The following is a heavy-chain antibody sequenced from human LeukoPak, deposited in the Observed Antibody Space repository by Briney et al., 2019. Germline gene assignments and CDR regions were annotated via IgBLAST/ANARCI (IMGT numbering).Heavy chain of an antibody. Sequence: GGSLRLSCAASGFTFDDYGMSWARQAPGKGLEWVSGINWNGGSTGYADSVKGRFTISRDNAKNSLYLQMNSLRAEDTALYYCARVRGVYYYDSSGPLDYWGQGTLVTVSS. CDR2: INWNGGST. D-gene: IGHD3-22*01. V-gene: IGHV3-20*04. CDR3: ARVRGVYYYDSSGPLDY. J-gene: IGHJ4*02. CDR1: GFTFDDYG.